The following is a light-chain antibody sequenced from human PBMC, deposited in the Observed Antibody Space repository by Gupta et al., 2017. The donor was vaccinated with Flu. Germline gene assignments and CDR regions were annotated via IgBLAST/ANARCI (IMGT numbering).Light chain of an antibody. CDR2: DAS. J-gene: IGKJ4*01. Sequence: LLTQSPATQSLSPGERATLSCRASQTIGTYLAWYQQKPGQATRLVIKDASNRAIGTPARLSGSGSGTXLTLTIXSIEPEDLAVYLGQQRRRVPRTFGXGTKVEIK. V-gene: IGKV3-11*01. CDR3: QQRRRVPRT. CDR1: QTIGTY.